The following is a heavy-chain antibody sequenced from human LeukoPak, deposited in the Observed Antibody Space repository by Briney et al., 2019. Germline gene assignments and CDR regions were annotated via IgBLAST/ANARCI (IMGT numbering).Heavy chain of an antibody. CDR3: AGLRGIKLAY. D-gene: IGHD3-10*01. Sequence: SETPSLTCTVSGGSVSSSSYYWGWIRQSPGKGLEWIGSISYSGSTYYNPSLKSRVTVSVDTSKNQFSLKLSSVTAADTAVYYCAGLRGIKLAYWGQGTLVTVSS. V-gene: IGHV4-39*05. CDR1: GGSVSSSSYY. J-gene: IGHJ4*02. CDR2: ISYSGST.